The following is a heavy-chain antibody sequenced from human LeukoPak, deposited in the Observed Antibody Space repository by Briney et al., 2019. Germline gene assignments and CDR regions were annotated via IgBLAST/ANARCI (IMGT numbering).Heavy chain of an antibody. Sequence: GGSLRLSCAASGFTVSSNYMSWVRQAPGKGLEWVSVIYSGGSTYYADSVKGRFTISRDNSKNTLYLQMNSLRAEDTAVYYCARGGITIFGVVNHDYWGQGTLVTVSS. CDR2: IYSGGST. J-gene: IGHJ4*02. CDR3: ARGGITIFGVVNHDY. V-gene: IGHV3-53*01. CDR1: GFTVSSNY. D-gene: IGHD3-3*01.